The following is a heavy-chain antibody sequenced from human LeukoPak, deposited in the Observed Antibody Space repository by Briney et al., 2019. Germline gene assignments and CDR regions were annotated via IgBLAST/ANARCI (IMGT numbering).Heavy chain of an antibody. CDR2: ISGTGAGT. D-gene: IGHD3-10*01. Sequence: GRSLRLSCAASGFTFSSYAMHWVRQAPGKGLEWVSTISGTGAGTYYADSVKGRFTISRDNSKNTLYVQMNSLRVEDTAVYYCAKALPKMWFGELEGFDHWGQGTLVTVSS. V-gene: IGHV3-23*01. CDR3: AKALPKMWFGELEGFDH. CDR1: GFTFSSYA. J-gene: IGHJ4*02.